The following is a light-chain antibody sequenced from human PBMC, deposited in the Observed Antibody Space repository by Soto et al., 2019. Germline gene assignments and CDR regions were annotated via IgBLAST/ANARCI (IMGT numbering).Light chain of an antibody. Sequence: QSVLTQPPSVSGAPGQRVTISCTGSSSNIGAGYDVNWCQQLPGTAPKLLIYGNSNRPSGVPDRFSGPKFRTSASLAITGLKAEDEADDYCQSYDSSLSGSVVFGGGTKLTVL. CDR3: QSYDSSLSGSVV. V-gene: IGLV1-40*01. CDR2: GNS. CDR1: SSNIGAGYD. J-gene: IGLJ2*01.